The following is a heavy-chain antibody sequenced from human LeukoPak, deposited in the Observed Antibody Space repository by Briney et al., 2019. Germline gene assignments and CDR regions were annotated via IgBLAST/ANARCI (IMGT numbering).Heavy chain of an antibody. V-gene: IGHV1-69*04. J-gene: IGHJ4*02. CDR3: ARDSGYYDSSGYEGY. D-gene: IGHD3-22*01. Sequence: SVKVSCKASGGTFSSYAISWVRQAPGQGLEWMGRIIPIPGIANYAQKFQGRVTITADKSTSTAYMELSSLRSEDTAVYYCARDSGYYDSSGYEGYWGQGTLVTVSS. CDR2: IIPIPGIA. CDR1: GGTFSSYA.